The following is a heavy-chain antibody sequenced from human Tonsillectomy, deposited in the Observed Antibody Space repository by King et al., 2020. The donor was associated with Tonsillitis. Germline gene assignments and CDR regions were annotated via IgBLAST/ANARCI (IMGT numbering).Heavy chain of an antibody. J-gene: IGHJ3*01. V-gene: IGHV5-51*01. Sequence: QLVQSGAEVKKPGESLKISCTGSGYSFTTYWIGWVRQMPGKGLEWMGIIDPGDSESRYSPSFQGMVTISVDKSISTAYLQWNILKASDTALYYCARRLISPLYAFEFWGQGTIVTVSS. CDR1: GYSFTTYW. CDR2: IDPGDSES. CDR3: ARRLISPLYAFEF.